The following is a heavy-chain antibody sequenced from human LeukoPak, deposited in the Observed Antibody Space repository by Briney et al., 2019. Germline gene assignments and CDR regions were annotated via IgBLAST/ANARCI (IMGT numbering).Heavy chain of an antibody. CDR3: AREGQSSTY. Sequence: GGSLRLSCAASGFTFSSYSMNWVRQAPGKGLEWVSVIYSGGSTYYADSVKGRFTISRDNSKNTLYLQMNSLRAEDTAVYYCAREGQSSTYWGQGTLVTVSS. CDR1: GFTFSSYS. D-gene: IGHD6-13*01. V-gene: IGHV3-53*01. J-gene: IGHJ4*02. CDR2: IYSGGST.